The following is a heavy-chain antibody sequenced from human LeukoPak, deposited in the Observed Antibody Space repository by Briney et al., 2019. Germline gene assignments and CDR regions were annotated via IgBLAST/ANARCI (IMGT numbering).Heavy chain of an antibody. V-gene: IGHV3-48*03. CDR2: ISSSGSTI. CDR3: ARDAPSRRDGYPSMLIDY. CDR1: GFTFSSYE. D-gene: IGHD5-24*01. J-gene: IGHJ4*02. Sequence: PGGSLGLSCAASGFTFSSYEMNWVRQAPGKGLEWVSYISSSGSTIYYADSVKGRFTISRDNAKNSLYLQMNSLRAEDTAVYYCARDAPSRRDGYPSMLIDYWGQGTLVTVSS.